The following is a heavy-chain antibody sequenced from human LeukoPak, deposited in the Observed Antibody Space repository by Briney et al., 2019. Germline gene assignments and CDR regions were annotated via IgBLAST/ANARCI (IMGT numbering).Heavy chain of an antibody. CDR1: GFTFNTNW. V-gene: IGHV3-74*01. CDR3: ARDRHYVPDN. CDR2: INGDGSTT. J-gene: IGHJ4*02. D-gene: IGHD3-10*02. Sequence: PGGSLRLSCAASGFTFNTNWMHWVRQAPGKGLVWVSCINGDGSTTTYADSVKGRFTISRDNAKNTVYLQINNLRAEDTAVYYCARDRHYVPDNWGQGTLVTVSS.